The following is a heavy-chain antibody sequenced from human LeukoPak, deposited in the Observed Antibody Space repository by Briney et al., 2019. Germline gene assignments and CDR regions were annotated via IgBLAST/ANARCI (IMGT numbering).Heavy chain of an antibody. CDR1: GYSINSGYS. D-gene: IGHD4-11*01. Sequence: SETLSLTCAVSGYSINSGYSWGWIRQCPGKGLEWIGNIYHSGYAYYNPSLKSRVTISMDTSKNQFSLKLSSVTAADTAVYYCARNSSLTTLKGGWFDPWGQGTLVTVSS. V-gene: IGHV4-38-2*01. CDR3: ARNSSLTTLKGGWFDP. CDR2: IYHSGYA. J-gene: IGHJ5*02.